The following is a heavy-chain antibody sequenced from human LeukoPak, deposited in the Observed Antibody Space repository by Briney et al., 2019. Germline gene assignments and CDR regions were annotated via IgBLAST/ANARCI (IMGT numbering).Heavy chain of an antibody. CDR3: ARAKGASIVGPTNWFDP. CDR2: INWNSVTI. V-gene: IGHV3-9*01. CDR1: GFTFDDYA. Sequence: GGALRLSCAASGFTFDDYAIHWGRQAPGEGPEWVSSINWNSVTIAYADSVKGRFTISRDNAKNSLYLQMNSPRTEDTALYYCARAKGASIVGPTNWFDPWGQGTLVTVSS. J-gene: IGHJ5*02. D-gene: IGHD1-26*01.